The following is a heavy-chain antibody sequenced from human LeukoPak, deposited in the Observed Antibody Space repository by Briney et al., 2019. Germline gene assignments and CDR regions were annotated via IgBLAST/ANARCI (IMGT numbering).Heavy chain of an antibody. V-gene: IGHV1-8*01. Sequence: ASVKVSCKASGYTFTSYDINWGRQATGQGLEWMGWMNPNSGNTGYAQKFQGRVTMTRNTSISTAYMELSSLRSEDTAVYYCARVFGTTYYYDSSGYNWFDPWGQGTLVTVSP. J-gene: IGHJ5*02. CDR1: GYTFTSYD. D-gene: IGHD3-22*01. CDR3: ARVFGTTYYYDSSGYNWFDP. CDR2: MNPNSGNT.